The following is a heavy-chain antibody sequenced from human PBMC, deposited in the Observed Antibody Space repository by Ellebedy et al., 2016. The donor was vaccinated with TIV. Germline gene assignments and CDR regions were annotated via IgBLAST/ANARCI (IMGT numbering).Heavy chain of an antibody. CDR3: ARADVRGAKFYFDL. CDR2: MYHFGTT. D-gene: IGHD3-10*01. CDR1: GASVSSANW. J-gene: IGHJ4*02. V-gene: IGHV4-4*02. Sequence: MPSATLSLTCTVSGASVSSANWWNWIRQSPGTGLEWIGEMYHFGTTNYNPSLRGRVTISVDKSNNQFSLKLSSVTAADTAVYYCARADVRGAKFYFDLWGQGTLVTVSS.